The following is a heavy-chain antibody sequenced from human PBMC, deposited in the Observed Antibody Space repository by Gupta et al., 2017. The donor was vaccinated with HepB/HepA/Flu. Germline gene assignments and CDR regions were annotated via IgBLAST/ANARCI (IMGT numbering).Heavy chain of an antibody. V-gene: IGHV4-39*01. CDR3: ARDGEILKYFDI. J-gene: IGHJ2*01. CDR1: GGSISSSSYY. Sequence: QLLLQESGPRLVKPSETLSLTCSVSGGSISSSSYYWGWIRQPPGKGLEWIGSVYYSGSTYYNPSLKSRVTISVDTSKTQFSLRLSSVTAADTAVYYCARDGEILKYFDIWGRGTLVTVSS. CDR2: VYYSGST. D-gene: IGHD3-10*01.